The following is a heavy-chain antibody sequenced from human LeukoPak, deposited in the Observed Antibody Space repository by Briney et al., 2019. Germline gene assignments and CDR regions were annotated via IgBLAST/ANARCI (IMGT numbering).Heavy chain of an antibody. J-gene: IGHJ4*02. D-gene: IGHD2/OR15-2a*01. V-gene: IGHV4-30-4*07. CDR3: ARDNSDYFDY. CDR2: IYYSGST. CDR1: GGSISSGGYS. Sequence: SETLSLTCAVSGGSISSGGYSWSWIRQPPGKGLEWIGYIYYSGSTYYNPSLKSRVTISVDTSKNQFSLKLSSVTAADTAVYYCARDNSDYFDYWGQGTLVTVSS.